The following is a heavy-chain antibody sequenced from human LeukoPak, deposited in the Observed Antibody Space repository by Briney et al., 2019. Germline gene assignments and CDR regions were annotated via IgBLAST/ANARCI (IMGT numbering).Heavy chain of an antibody. CDR1: GYTFSAYG. CDR3: ARDSHIAEVAYYFDY. J-gene: IGHJ4*02. V-gene: IGHV1-18*01. Sequence: VASVKVSCMASGYTFSAYGISWVRPAPGQGLEWMGWISVYNGNTNYAQKVQGRVALTTDTSTSTAYMELRSLRSDDTAVYFCARDSHIAEVAYYFDYWGQGTLVTVSS. CDR2: ISVYNGNT. D-gene: IGHD6-13*01.